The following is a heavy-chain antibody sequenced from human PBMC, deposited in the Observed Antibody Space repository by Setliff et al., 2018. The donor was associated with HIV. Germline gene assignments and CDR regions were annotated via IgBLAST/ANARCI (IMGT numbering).Heavy chain of an antibody. J-gene: IGHJ4*02. CDR2: IIPLFGSA. CDR1: GGTFSSYS. V-gene: IGHV1-69*13. Sequence: SVKVSCKTSGGTFSSYSITWVRQAPGQGLEWVGGIIPLFGSADYAQRFQGRVTITADESTSTAYMELTSLRSEDTAMYYCAVVNKVTDFEYWGQGTLVTVSS. D-gene: IGHD2-21*01. CDR3: AVVNKVTDFEY.